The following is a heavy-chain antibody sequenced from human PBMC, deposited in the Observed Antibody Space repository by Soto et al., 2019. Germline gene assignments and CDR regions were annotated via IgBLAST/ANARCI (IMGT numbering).Heavy chain of an antibody. CDR3: ARVGSRIVVVPAANWFDP. CDR1: GYTFTSYG. Sequence: ASVKVSCKASGYTFTSYGISWVRQAPGQGLEWMGWISAYNGNTNYAQKLQGRVTMTTDTSTRTAYMELRSLRSDDTAVYYCARVGSRIVVVPAANWFDPWGQGTLVTVSS. J-gene: IGHJ5*02. V-gene: IGHV1-18*01. CDR2: ISAYNGNT. D-gene: IGHD2-2*01.